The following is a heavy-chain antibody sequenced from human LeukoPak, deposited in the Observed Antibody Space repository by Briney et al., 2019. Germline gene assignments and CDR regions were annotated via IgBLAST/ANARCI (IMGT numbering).Heavy chain of an antibody. Sequence: ASETLSLTRTVSGGSISGYYWSWIRQPPGKGLEWIAYIHYSGVTSYNPSLKSRVTISVDTSENHFSLRLNSVTAADTAVYYGVRAIPQGSGDYWGQGTLVTVSS. J-gene: IGHJ4*02. CDR3: VRAIPQGSGDY. CDR2: IHYSGVT. V-gene: IGHV4-59*01. D-gene: IGHD3-10*01. CDR1: GGSISGYY.